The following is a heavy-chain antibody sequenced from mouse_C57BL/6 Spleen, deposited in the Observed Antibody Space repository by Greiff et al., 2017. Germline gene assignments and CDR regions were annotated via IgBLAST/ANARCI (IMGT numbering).Heavy chain of an antibody. CDR2: IRSKSSNYAT. V-gene: IGHV10-3*01. Sequence: EVKLVESGGGLVQPKGSLKLSCAASGFTFNTYAMHWVRQAPGKGLEWVARIRSKSSNYATYYADSVKNRFTISRDDSQSMLYLQMNNLKTEDTAMYYCVRPPLLYYGSTDWYFDVWGTGTTVTVSS. J-gene: IGHJ1*03. CDR1: GFTFNTYA. CDR3: VRPPLLYYGSTDWYFDV. D-gene: IGHD1-1*01.